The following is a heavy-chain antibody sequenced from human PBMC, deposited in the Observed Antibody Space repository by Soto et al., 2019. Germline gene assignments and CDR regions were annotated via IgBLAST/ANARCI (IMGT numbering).Heavy chain of an antibody. J-gene: IGHJ4*02. D-gene: IGHD6-19*01. CDR1: GGSISSSSYY. Sequence: SETLSLTCTVSGGSISSSSYYWGWIRQPPGKGLEWIGSIYYSGSTYYNPSLKSRVTISVDTSKNQFSLKLSSVTAADTAVYYCARSIAVAGRASEEFDYWGQGTLVTVSS. V-gene: IGHV4-39*01. CDR2: IYYSGST. CDR3: ARSIAVAGRASEEFDY.